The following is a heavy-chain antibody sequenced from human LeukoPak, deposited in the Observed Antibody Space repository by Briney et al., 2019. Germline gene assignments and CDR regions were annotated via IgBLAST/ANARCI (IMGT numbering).Heavy chain of an antibody. CDR2: MNPNSGNT. Sequence: ASVKVSCKASGYTFSSYDINWVRQATGQGLEWMGWMNPNSGNTGYAQKFQGRVTMTRNTSISTAYMELSSLRSEDTAVYYCARAHCSSTSCYSGYAFDIWGQGTMVTVSS. D-gene: IGHD2-2*01. V-gene: IGHV1-8*01. CDR1: GYTFSSYD. CDR3: ARAHCSSTSCYSGYAFDI. J-gene: IGHJ3*02.